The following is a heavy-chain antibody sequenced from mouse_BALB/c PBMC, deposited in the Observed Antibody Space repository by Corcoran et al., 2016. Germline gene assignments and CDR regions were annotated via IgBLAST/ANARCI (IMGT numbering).Heavy chain of an antibody. J-gene: IGHJ3*01. CDR1: GYTFTSYT. D-gene: IGHD1-2*01. Sequence: QVQLQQSAAELARPGASVKMSCKASGYTFTSYTMHWVKQRPGQGLEWIGYINPSSGYTEYNQKFKDKTTLTADKSSSTAYMQLSSLTSEDSAVYDCASGNYYGAAYWGQGTLVTVSA. V-gene: IGHV1-4*02. CDR2: INPSSGYT. CDR3: ASGNYYGAAY.